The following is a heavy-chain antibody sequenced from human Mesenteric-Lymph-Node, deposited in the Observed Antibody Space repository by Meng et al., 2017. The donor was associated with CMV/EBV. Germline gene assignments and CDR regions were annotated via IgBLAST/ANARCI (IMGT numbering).Heavy chain of an antibody. CDR3: ARVRSGWSGGALDY. CDR1: GGSISSYY. V-gene: IGHV4-59*01. Sequence: SETLSLTCTVSGGSISSYYWSWIRQPPGKGLEWIGYIYYSGSTNYNPPLKSRVTISVDTSKNQFSLKLSSVTAADTAVYYCARVRSGWSGGALDYWGQGTLVTVSS. J-gene: IGHJ4*02. CDR2: IYYSGST. D-gene: IGHD3-3*01.